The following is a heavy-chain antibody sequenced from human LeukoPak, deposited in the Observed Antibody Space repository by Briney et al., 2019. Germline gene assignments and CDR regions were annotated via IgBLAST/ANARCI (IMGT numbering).Heavy chain of an antibody. CDR3: ARGRIAMGV. Sequence: GGSLRLSCAASGFTFSTYWMSRVRQAPGKGLEWVANIKEDGSERYYVDSVKGRFTISRDNAKNSLYLQMNSLRVEDTALYYCARGRIAMGVWGQGTLVTVSS. CDR2: IKEDGSER. D-gene: IGHD5-18*01. CDR1: GFTFSTYW. J-gene: IGHJ4*02. V-gene: IGHV3-7*03.